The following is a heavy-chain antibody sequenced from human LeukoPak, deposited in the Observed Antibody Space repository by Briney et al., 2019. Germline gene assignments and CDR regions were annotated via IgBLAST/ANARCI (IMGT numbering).Heavy chain of an antibody. CDR1: GFTFSSYS. D-gene: IGHD3-16*01. V-gene: IGHV3-48*01. Sequence: GGSLRLSCAASGFTFSSYSMNWVRQAPGKGLEWVSYISASSGTIYYADSVKGRFTISRDNAKNSLYLQMNSLRAEDTAVYYCARRSEFGVLYYMDVWGKGTTVTVSS. CDR2: ISASSGTI. CDR3: ARRSEFGVLYYMDV. J-gene: IGHJ6*03.